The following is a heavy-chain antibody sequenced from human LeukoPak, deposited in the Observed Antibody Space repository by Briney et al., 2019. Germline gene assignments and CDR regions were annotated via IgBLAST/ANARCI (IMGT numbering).Heavy chain of an antibody. CDR1: GFIFSTYS. CDR2: ISSSSTIR. V-gene: IGHV3-48*02. Sequence: PGGSLRLSCAASGFIFSTYSMNWVRQAPGKGQEWVSYISSSSTIRYYADSVKGRFTISRDNAKNSLHLQMNSLRDEDTAVYYCARERSSWHTYGMDVWGQGTTVTVSS. CDR3: ARERSSWHTYGMDV. J-gene: IGHJ6*02. D-gene: IGHD6-13*01.